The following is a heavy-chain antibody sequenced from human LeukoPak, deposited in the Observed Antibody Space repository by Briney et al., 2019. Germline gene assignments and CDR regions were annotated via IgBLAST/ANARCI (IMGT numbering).Heavy chain of an antibody. D-gene: IGHD3-22*01. Sequence: PGESLKISCKGSGYSFTSYWIGWVRQMPGKGLEWMGIIYPGDSDTRYSPSFQGQVTISADKSISTAYLQWSSLRAEDTAVYYCAGSGDDDSSGYRDYWGQGTLVTVSS. CDR1: GYSFTSYW. V-gene: IGHV5-51*01. J-gene: IGHJ4*02. CDR3: AGSGDDDSSGYRDY. CDR2: IYPGDSDT.